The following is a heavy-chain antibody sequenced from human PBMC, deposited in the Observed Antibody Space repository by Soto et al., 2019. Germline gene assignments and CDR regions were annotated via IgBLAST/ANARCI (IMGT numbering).Heavy chain of an antibody. V-gene: IGHV3-30*18. CDR2: VSYDGNNK. Sequence: QVQLVESGGGVVQSGRSLRLSCAASGFTFSNYGMHWVRQAPGKGLEWVAFVSYDGNNKYNADSVKGRFTISRDNSKNTLYLQMNGLRAEDTAVFYCAKQLRNFDWDDAFDIWGQGTTVTVSS. CDR1: GFTFSNYG. J-gene: IGHJ3*02. D-gene: IGHD3-9*01. CDR3: AKQLRNFDWDDAFDI.